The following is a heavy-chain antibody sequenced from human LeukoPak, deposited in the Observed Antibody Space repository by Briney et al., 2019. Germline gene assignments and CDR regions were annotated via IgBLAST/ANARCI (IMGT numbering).Heavy chain of an antibody. J-gene: IGHJ4*02. CDR1: GGSFSGDF. Sequence: SETLSLTCAVYGGSFSGDFWSWIRQSPGKGLEWIGEIKHDGSTTYNPSLESRVTMSVDTSKNQFSLKLSSVTAADTAVYYCARDVRARPFDYWGQGTLVTVSS. V-gene: IGHV4-34*01. CDR2: IKHDGST. D-gene: IGHD3-10*01. CDR3: ARDVRARPFDY.